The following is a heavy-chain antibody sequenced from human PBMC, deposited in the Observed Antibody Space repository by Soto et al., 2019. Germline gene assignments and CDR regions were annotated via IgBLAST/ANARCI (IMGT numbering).Heavy chain of an antibody. Sequence: SETLSLTCSVSGGSISNSYYYWGWIRQTPGKGLEWIADFYYGGSPYYNPSLESRVTISADASRNHFSLRLNSVTVTDSGVYYCVRRSDPYGNYFDYWGRGTLVTVSS. CDR1: GGSISNSYYY. D-gene: IGHD4-17*01. CDR3: VRRSDPYGNYFDY. CDR2: FYYGGSP. V-gene: IGHV4-39*02. J-gene: IGHJ4*02.